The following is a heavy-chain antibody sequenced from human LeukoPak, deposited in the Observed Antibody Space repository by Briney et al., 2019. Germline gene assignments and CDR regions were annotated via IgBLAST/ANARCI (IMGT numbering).Heavy chain of an antibody. CDR2: ISAYNGNT. V-gene: IGHV1-18*01. D-gene: IGHD1-26*01. CDR1: GYTFTSYG. J-gene: IGHJ4*02. CDR3: ARDLDSGSYRLVDY. Sequence: ASVKVSCKASGYTFTSYGVSWVRQAPGQGLEWMGWISAYNGNTNYAQKLQGRVTMTTDTPTSTAYMELRSLRSDDTAVYYCARDLDSGSYRLVDYWGQGTLVTVSS.